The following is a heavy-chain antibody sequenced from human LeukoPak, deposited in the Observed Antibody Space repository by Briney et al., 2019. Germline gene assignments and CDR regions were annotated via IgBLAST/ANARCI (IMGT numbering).Heavy chain of an antibody. CDR2: INTDGSRI. CDR3: ARVLSGSWDWFDP. CDR1: GFTVSSNY. D-gene: IGHD3-22*01. V-gene: IGHV3-74*01. J-gene: IGHJ5*02. Sequence: GGSLRLSCAASGFTVSSNYMSWVRQAPGKGLVWVSRINTDGSRITYADSVKGRFTISRDNAMNTVYLQMNSLRAEDTAVYYCARVLSGSWDWFDPWGQGTLVTVSS.